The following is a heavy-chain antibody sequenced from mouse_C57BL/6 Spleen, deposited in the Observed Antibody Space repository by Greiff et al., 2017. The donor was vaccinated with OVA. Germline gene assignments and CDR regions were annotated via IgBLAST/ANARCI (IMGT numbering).Heavy chain of an antibody. V-gene: IGHV5-6*01. D-gene: IGHD1-1*01. CDR2: ISSGGSYT. CDR3: ARAYGSSLWFAY. CDR1: GFTFSSYG. J-gene: IGHJ3*01. Sequence: EVQLVESGGDLVKPGGSLKLSCAASGFTFSSYGMSWVRQTPDKRLEWVATISSGGSYTYYPDSVKGRFTISRDNAKNTLYLQMSSLKSEDTAMYYCARAYGSSLWFAYWGQGTLVTVSA.